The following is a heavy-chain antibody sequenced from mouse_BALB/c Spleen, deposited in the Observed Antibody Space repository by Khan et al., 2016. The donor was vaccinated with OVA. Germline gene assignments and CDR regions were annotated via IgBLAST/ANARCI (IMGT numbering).Heavy chain of an antibody. CDR1: GYTFTDFT. J-gene: IGHJ3*01. Sequence: QVQLQQPGAELVRPGVSVKISCKGSGYTFTDFTMHWVKQSHAKSLEWIGVISTYYGDVTYNQKFKGKATMTVDKSSSTAYMELARLTSEDSAIYFCARRWGGKRFDYWGQGTLVTVSS. V-gene: IGHV1S137*01. CDR2: ISTYYGDV. CDR3: ARRWGGKRFDY. D-gene: IGHD1-1*02.